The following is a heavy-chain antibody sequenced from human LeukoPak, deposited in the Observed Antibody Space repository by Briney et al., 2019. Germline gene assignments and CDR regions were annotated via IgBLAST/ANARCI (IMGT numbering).Heavy chain of an antibody. D-gene: IGHD6-19*01. CDR1: GFTFSSYG. CDR2: ISYDGSNK. V-gene: IGHV3-30*18. Sequence: GGSLRLSCAASGFTFSSYGMHWVRQAPGKGLEWVAVISYDGSNKYYADSVKGRFTISRDNSKNTLYLQMNSLRAEDTAVYYCAKYRATQWLEPLFDYWGQGTLVTVSS. J-gene: IGHJ4*02. CDR3: AKYRATQWLEPLFDY.